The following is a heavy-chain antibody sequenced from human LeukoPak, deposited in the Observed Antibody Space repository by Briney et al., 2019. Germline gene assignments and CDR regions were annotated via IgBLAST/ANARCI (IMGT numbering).Heavy chain of an antibody. D-gene: IGHD2-15*01. J-gene: IGHJ4*02. V-gene: IGHV3-7*01. CDR3: ASEGLRIIDY. Sequence: PGGSLRLSCAASGFTFSNAWMSWVRQAPGEGLEWVANINQDGNEKYYVDSVKGRFTISRDNAKNSLYLQMNSLRAEDTAVYYCASEGLRIIDYWGQGTLVSVST. CDR1: GFTFSNAW. CDR2: INQDGNEK.